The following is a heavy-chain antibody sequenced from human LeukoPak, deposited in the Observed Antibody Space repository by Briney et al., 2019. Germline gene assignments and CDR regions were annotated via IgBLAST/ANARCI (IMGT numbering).Heavy chain of an antibody. CDR2: INPNSGST. D-gene: IGHD2-2*02. J-gene: IGHJ4*02. CDR3: ARDLSYCSSTSCYTFTPFDY. V-gene: IGHV1-2*02. Sequence: ASVKVSCKASGYTFTGYYMHWVRQAPGQGLEWMGWINPNSGSTNYAQKFQGRVTMTRDTSISTAYMELSRLRSDDTAVYYCARDLSYCSSTSCYTFTPFDYWGQGTLVTVSS. CDR1: GYTFTGYY.